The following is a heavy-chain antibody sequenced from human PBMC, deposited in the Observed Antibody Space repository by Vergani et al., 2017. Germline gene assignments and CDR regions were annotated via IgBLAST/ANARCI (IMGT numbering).Heavy chain of an antibody. V-gene: IGHV3-30*02. CDR3: AKHFRGWGIDY. J-gene: IGHJ4*02. CDR2: IQFDGSNQ. CDR1: GFTLSNYD. Sequence: QVQLVESGGGVVQRGGSLRLSCATSGFTLSNYDMQWIRQGPGKGLEFVAFIQFDGSNQYYADSVKGRFTLSRDFSKNTLYLQINSLRTEDTATYYCAKHFRGWGIDYWGQGTQFIVSS. D-gene: IGHD3-16*01.